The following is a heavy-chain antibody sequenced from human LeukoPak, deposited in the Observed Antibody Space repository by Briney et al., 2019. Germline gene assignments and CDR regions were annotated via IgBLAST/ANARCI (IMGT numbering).Heavy chain of an antibody. CDR1: GGSFSGYY. CDR2: INHSGSA. V-gene: IGHV4-34*01. Sequence: PSETLSLTCAVYGGSFSGYYWSWIRQPPGKGLEWIGEINHSGSANYNPSLKSRVTISVDTSKNQFSLKLSSVTAADTAVYYCAKEEQWRSFDYWGQGTLVTVSS. J-gene: IGHJ4*02. D-gene: IGHD6-19*01. CDR3: AKEEQWRSFDY.